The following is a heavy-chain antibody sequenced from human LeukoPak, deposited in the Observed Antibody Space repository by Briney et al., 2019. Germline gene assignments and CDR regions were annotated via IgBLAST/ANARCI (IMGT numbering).Heavy chain of an antibody. J-gene: IGHJ4*02. CDR3: ARGKGVDY. Sequence: GGSPRLSCAASGFTFSGYWMTWARQAPGKGLEWVANIKQDGSETYYVDSVKGRFTISRDNARNSLYLQMNSLRAEDTAVYYCARGKGVDYWGQGILVTVSS. CDR2: IKQDGSET. V-gene: IGHV3-7*01. CDR1: GFTFSGYW.